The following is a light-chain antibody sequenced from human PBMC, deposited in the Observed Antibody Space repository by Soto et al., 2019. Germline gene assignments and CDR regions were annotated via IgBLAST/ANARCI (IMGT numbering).Light chain of an antibody. V-gene: IGKV3-15*01. CDR2: GAS. CDR3: QQCGTLPGT. CDR1: QSIRSN. J-gene: IGKJ1*01. Sequence: EIVMTQSPDTLSVSPGEGATLSCRVSQSIRSNLAWYQQRPGQAPRLLMYGASTRADGIPARFTGSGSGTEFTLTISSLQSEDFAVYYCQQCGTLPGTFGQGTRVEIK.